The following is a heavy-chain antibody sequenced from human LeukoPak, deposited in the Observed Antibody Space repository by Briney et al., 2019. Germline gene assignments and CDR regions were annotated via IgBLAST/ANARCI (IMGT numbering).Heavy chain of an antibody. D-gene: IGHD3-16*02. CDR3: ARVGDYVWGSYRQPCAFDI. V-gene: IGHV4-59*01. J-gene: IGHJ3*02. CDR2: TLRSVTT. CDR1: GASISSYY. Sequence: SETLSLTCTDPGASISSYYWSWIRQRLGEGLERIGYTLRSVTTKYHPPLQSRVSISLDTSKNQFSLDMTSVTVADTAVYYCARVGDYVWGSYRQPCAFDIWGQGTMVTVSS.